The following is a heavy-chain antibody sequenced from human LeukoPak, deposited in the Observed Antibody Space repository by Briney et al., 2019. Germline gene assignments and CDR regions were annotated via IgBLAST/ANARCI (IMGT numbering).Heavy chain of an antibody. V-gene: IGHV1-69*01. Sequence: SVKVSCKASGGTFSSYAISWVRQAPGQGLERMGGIIPIFGTANYAQKFQGRVTITADESTSTAYMELSSLRSEDTAVYYCASWVGGYYYYMDVWGKGTTVTVSS. CDR1: GGTFSSYA. CDR2: IIPIFGTA. J-gene: IGHJ6*03. CDR3: ASWVGGYYYYMDV. D-gene: IGHD2-15*01.